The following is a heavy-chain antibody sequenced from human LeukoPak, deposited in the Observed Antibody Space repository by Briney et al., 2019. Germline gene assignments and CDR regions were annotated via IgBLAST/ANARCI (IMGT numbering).Heavy chain of an antibody. J-gene: IGHJ4*02. V-gene: IGHV4-4*02. CDR3: ARGYGSGSHYFDY. Sequence: PSETLSLTCAVSGGSISSSNWWSWVRQPPGKGLEWIGEIYHSGSTNYNPSLKSRVTISVDKSKNHFSPKLSSVTAADTALYYCARGYGSGSHYFDYWGQGSLVTVSS. CDR1: GGSISSSNW. D-gene: IGHD3-10*01. CDR2: IYHSGST.